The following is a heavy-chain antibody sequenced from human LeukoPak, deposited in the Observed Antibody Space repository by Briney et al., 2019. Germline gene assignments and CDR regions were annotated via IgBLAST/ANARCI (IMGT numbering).Heavy chain of an antibody. CDR2: INPTGGST. Sequence: GVSVKVSCKASGYTFTSYDFNWVRQAPGQGLEWMGIINPTGGSTTYAQKFQGRVTMTRDTSTSTVYMELSSLRSDDTAVYYCARTAARRFDYWGQGTLVTVSS. CDR3: ARTAARRFDY. V-gene: IGHV1-46*01. D-gene: IGHD6-6*01. CDR1: GYTFTSYD. J-gene: IGHJ4*02.